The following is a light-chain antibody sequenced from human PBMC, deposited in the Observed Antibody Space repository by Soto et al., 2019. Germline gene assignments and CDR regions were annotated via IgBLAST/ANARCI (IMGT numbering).Light chain of an antibody. J-gene: IGLJ1*01. CDR2: EVS. CDR3: SSYAGSSHYV. Sequence: QSALTQPASVSGSPGQSITFSCTGTSSDVGAYNYVSWYQQHPGKAPKLMIYEVSNRPSGVSNRFSGSKSGNTASLTISGLQAEDEADYYCSSYAGSSHYVFGTGTKLTVL. CDR1: SSDVGAYNY. V-gene: IGLV2-14*01.